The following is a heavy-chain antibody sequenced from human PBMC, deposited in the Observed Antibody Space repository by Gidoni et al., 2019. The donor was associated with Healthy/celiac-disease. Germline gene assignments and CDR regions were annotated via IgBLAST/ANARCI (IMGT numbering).Heavy chain of an antibody. CDR3: AKRIAAAGGNYYYYGMDV. CDR1: GFTLSSYG. Sequence: QVQLVESGGGVVQPGRSLRLSCAASGFTLSSYGVHWVRQAPGKGLEWVAVIWYDGSNKYYADSVKGRFTISRDNSKNTLYLQMNSLRAEDTAVYYCAKRIAAAGGNYYYYGMDVWGQGTTVTVSS. J-gene: IGHJ6*02. V-gene: IGHV3-33*06. D-gene: IGHD6-13*01. CDR2: IWYDGSNK.